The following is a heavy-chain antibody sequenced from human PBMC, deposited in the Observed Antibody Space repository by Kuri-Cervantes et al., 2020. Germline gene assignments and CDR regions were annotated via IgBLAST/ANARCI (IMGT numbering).Heavy chain of an antibody. V-gene: IGHV3-53*01. CDR2: IYSGGST. Sequence: GESLKISCAASGFTVSSNYMSWVRQAPGKGLEWVSVIYSGGSTYYADSVKGRFTISRDNSKNTLYLQMNSLRAEDTAVYYCARDRGHYYGSGSYGQFDYWGQGTLVTVSS. D-gene: IGHD3-10*01. CDR1: GFTVSSNY. CDR3: ARDRGHYYGSGSYGQFDY. J-gene: IGHJ4*02.